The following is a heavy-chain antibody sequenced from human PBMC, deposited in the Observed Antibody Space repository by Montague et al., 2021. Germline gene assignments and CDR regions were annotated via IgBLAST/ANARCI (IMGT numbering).Heavy chain of an antibody. V-gene: IGHV3-48*02. CDR1: KFTFSNYT. Sequence: SLRLSCAASKFTFSNYTMNWVRQAPGKGLEWVSYISISGNIIYYADSVKGRFTISRDNAKNSVYLQMNSLRDEDTAVYFCARDVFGELFSYYYYYMDVWGKGTTVTVSS. D-gene: IGHD3-10*01. J-gene: IGHJ6*03. CDR3: ARDVFGELFSYYYYYMDV. CDR2: ISISGNII.